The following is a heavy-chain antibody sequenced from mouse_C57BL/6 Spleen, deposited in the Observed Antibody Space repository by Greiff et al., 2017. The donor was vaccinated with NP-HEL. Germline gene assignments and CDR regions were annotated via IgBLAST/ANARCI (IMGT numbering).Heavy chain of an antibody. Sequence: QVQLQQPGAELVKPGASVKLSCKASGYTFTSYWMHWVKQRPGRGLEWIGRIDPNSGGTKYNEKFKSKATLTVDKPSSTAYMQLSSLTSEDSAVYYCARERLLGITTVVSPFDYWGQGTTLTVSS. V-gene: IGHV1-72*01. CDR3: ARERLLGITTVVSPFDY. CDR2: IDPNSGGT. CDR1: GYTFTSYW. J-gene: IGHJ2*01. D-gene: IGHD1-1*01.